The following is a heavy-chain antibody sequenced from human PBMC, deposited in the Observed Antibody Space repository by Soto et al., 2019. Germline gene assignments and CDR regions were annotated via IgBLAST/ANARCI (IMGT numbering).Heavy chain of an antibody. J-gene: IGHJ2*01. Sequence: QVQLQESGPGLVKFSETLSLTCIVSGGSINTDDYYWNWIRQHPGKGLEWIGYIHHSGSTCYNPSLRSRVTLSLDTSKNQFSLKLDSVTAADTAVYYCAKTSHDNSGWGFFDLWGRGTLVTVSS. D-gene: IGHD3-22*01. CDR2: IHHSGST. CDR3: AKTSHDNSGWGFFDL. V-gene: IGHV4-31*03. CDR1: GGSINTDDYY.